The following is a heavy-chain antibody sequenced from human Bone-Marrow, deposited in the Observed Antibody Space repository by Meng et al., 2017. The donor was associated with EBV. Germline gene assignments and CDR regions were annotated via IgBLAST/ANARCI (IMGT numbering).Heavy chain of an antibody. Sequence: GQLVESGGGLVQPGGSLRLSCAASGFTFSSYSMNWVRQAPGKGLEWVSSISSRSSYIYYADSVKGRFTISRDNAKNSLYLQMNSLRAEDTAVYYCARGPQYCSGGSCYLFDYWGQGTLVTVSS. J-gene: IGHJ4*02. CDR1: GFTFSSYS. CDR2: ISSRSSYI. CDR3: ARGPQYCSGGSCYLFDY. V-gene: IGHV3-21*01. D-gene: IGHD2-15*01.